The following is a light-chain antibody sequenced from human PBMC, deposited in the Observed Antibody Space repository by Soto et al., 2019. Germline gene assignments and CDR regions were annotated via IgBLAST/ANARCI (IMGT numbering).Light chain of an antibody. CDR3: QQYGSSPLT. V-gene: IGKV3-20*01. CDR1: ESVGSN. Sequence: IVMTQSPVTLSVSQGERATLSCRASESVGSNLAWYQQKPGQPPRLLIYGASSRATGIPDRFSGSGSGTDFTLTISRLEPEDFAVYYCQQYGSSPLTFGGGTKVDI. J-gene: IGKJ4*01. CDR2: GAS.